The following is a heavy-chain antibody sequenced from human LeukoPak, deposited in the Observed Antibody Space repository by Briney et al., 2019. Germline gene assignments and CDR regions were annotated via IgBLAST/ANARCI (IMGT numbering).Heavy chain of an antibody. Sequence: PSETLSLTCTVSGGSISSYYWSWIRQPPGQGLEWIGHIHYSGSTNHNPSLKSRVTISVDTSKNQFSLKLSSMTAADTAVYYCARTDSSGWYVFDYWGQGTLVTVSS. CDR1: GGSISSYY. CDR3: ARTDSSGWYVFDY. D-gene: IGHD6-19*01. V-gene: IGHV4-59*01. CDR2: IHYSGST. J-gene: IGHJ4*02.